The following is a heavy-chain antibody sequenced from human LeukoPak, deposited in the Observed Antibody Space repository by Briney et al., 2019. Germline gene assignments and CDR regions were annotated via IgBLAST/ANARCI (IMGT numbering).Heavy chain of an antibody. J-gene: IGHJ2*01. Sequence: SETLSLTCTVSGGSISSYYWNWIRQPPGKGLEWIGYIYYRGSTNYNPSLKSRVTISIDTSKNQFSLKLSSVTAADTAVYYCARGKVTRDWYFDLWGRGTLVTVSS. CDR2: IYYRGST. V-gene: IGHV4-59*12. CDR1: GGSISSYY. CDR3: ARGKVTRDWYFDL. D-gene: IGHD4-17*01.